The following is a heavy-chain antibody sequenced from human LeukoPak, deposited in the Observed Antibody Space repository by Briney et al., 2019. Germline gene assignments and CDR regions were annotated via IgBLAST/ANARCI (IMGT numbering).Heavy chain of an antibody. J-gene: IGHJ5*02. CDR2: IYHSGST. CDR1: GGSISSSNW. V-gene: IGHV4-4*02. D-gene: IGHD3-10*01. CDR3: ARDLRRALDP. Sequence: SGTLSLTCAVSGGSISSSNWWSWARQPPGKGLEWIGEIYHSGSTNYNPSLKSRVTISLDKSKNQFSLKVNSVTAADTAVYYCARDLRRALDPWGQGTLVTVSS.